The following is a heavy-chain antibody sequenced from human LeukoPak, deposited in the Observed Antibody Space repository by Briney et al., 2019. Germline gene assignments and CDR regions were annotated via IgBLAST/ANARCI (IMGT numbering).Heavy chain of an antibody. J-gene: IGHJ4*02. V-gene: IGHV1-18*01. CDR3: ARTYTIFGVVPDY. Sequence: ASVKVSCKASGGTFSSYAISWVRQAPGQGLEWMGWISAYNGNTNYAQKLQGRVTMTTDTSTSTAYMELRSLRSDDAAVYYCARTYTIFGVVPDYWGQGTLVTVSS. CDR1: GGTFSSYA. CDR2: ISAYNGNT. D-gene: IGHD3-3*01.